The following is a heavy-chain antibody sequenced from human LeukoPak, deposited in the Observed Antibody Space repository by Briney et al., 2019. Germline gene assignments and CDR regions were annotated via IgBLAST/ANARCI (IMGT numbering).Heavy chain of an antibody. Sequence: GGSRSLSLAAPGFTFSDYYRTWTPQAPGKGLGWVSYISGGSSTIYYADSLKGRFTVSRDNAKNSLYLLMNSLRAEDTAVYYCARRGSGRHFDFWGQGTLVTVSS. CDR3: ARRGSGRHFDF. CDR2: ISGGSSTI. J-gene: IGHJ4*02. D-gene: IGHD2-15*01. CDR1: GFTFSDYY. V-gene: IGHV3-11*01.